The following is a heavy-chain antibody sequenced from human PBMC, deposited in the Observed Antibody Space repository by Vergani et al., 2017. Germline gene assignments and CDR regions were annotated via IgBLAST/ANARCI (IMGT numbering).Heavy chain of an antibody. Sequence: QVYVVESGGTLVKPGESLRLSCAASGFTFTSAWMSWVRQAPGKGLEWIASLYYRGNSYYSPSLRSRLTISVDTSKNQFSLRLNSVTAADTAVYYCARVGHLVAVTGEGPSLDLWGRGTLVTVSS. V-gene: IGHV4-59*05. CDR3: ARVGHLVAVTGEGPSLDL. D-gene: IGHD2-21*02. J-gene: IGHJ2*01. CDR1: GFTFTSAW. CDR2: LYYRGNS.